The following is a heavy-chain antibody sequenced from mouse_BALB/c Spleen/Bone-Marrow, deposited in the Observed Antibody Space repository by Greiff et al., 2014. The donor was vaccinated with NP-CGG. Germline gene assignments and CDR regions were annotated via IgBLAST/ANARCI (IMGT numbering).Heavy chain of an antibody. CDR2: IYPSESYT. D-gene: IGHD2-3*01. J-gene: IGHJ2*01. V-gene: IGHV1-69*02. CDR3: TRGDGYCGGDPY. Sequence: QVQLQQSGAELVRPGASVKLSCKASGYTFTSQWINWVKQRPGQGLEWIGNIYPSESYTNYNHKFKDKATLTVDKSSSTAYMQLSSPTSEDSAVYYCTRGDGYCGGDPYWGQGTTLTVSS. CDR1: GYTFTSQW.